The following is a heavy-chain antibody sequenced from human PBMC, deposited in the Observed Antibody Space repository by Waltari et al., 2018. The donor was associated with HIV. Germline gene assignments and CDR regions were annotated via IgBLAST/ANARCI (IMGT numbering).Heavy chain of an antibody. D-gene: IGHD2-8*01. CDR3: ARLGYCTNGVCYALDY. CDR1: GYSFTSYW. V-gene: IGHV5-51*01. J-gene: IGHJ4*02. Sequence: EVQPVQSGAEVKKPGESLKISCKGSGYSFTSYWIGWVRQMPGKGLEWMGIIYPWYSETRYTPSFLGQVTILSDKSISTAYLQWSSLKASDTAMYYCARLGYCTNGVCYALDYWGQGTLVTVSS. CDR2: IYPWYSET.